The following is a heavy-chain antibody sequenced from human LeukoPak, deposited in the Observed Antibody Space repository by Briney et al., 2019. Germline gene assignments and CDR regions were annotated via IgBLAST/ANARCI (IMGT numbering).Heavy chain of an antibody. J-gene: IGHJ4*02. CDR3: ARSSGVPAAILDY. D-gene: IGHD2-2*02. V-gene: IGHV1-8*01. CDR1: GYTFTSYD. Sequence: ASVKVSCKASGYTFTSYDINWVRQATGQGLEWMGWMNPNSGNTGYAQKFQGRVTMTRNTSISTAYMELSSLRAEDTAVYYCARSSGVPAAILDYWGQGTLVTVSS. CDR2: MNPNSGNT.